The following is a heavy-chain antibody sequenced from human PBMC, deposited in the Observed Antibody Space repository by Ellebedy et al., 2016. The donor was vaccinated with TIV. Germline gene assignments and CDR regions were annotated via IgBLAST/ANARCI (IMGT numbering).Heavy chain of an antibody. D-gene: IGHD6-19*01. V-gene: IGHV1-3*01. J-gene: IGHJ4*02. CDR1: GYTFTTYA. CDR3: ARMSSGWSASQFDY. Sequence: AASVKVSCKASGYTFTTYAIHWVRQAPGQRLEWMGWINAGNGNTKYSQKFQGRVTITRDTSASTAYMELSSLRSEDTAVYYCARMSSGWSASQFDYWGQGTLVTVSS. CDR2: INAGNGNT.